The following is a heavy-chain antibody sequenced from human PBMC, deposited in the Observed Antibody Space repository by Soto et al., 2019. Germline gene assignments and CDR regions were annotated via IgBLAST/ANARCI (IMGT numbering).Heavy chain of an antibody. CDR1: GVSLGSHF. Sequence: PSETPSPTFSVSGVSLGSHFWSWIRPAPRKGPELVGYIYHTVNTKYNPALKSRVTTSMDTSKKQLSLQLSSVTAADTAVYYCARLQYTVVTALDIWGQGTMVTVSS. CDR3: ARLQYTVVTALDI. D-gene: IGHD2-15*01. J-gene: IGHJ3*02. V-gene: IGHV4-59*11. CDR2: IYHTVNT.